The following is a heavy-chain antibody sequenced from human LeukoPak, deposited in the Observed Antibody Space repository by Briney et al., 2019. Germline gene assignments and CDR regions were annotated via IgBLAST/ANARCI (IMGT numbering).Heavy chain of an antibody. V-gene: IGHV1-46*01. CDR2: INPSGGST. Sequence: GASVTVSCKASGYTFTTYAMNWVRQAPGQGLEWMGIINPSGGSTSYAQKFQGRVTMTRDMSTSTVYMELSSLRSEDTAVYYCARASNWNYDVDYWGQGTLVTVSS. D-gene: IGHD1-7*01. J-gene: IGHJ4*02. CDR1: GYTFTTYA. CDR3: ARASNWNYDVDY.